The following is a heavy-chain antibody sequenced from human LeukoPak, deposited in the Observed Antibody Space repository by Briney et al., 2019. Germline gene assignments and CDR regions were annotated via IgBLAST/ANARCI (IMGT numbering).Heavy chain of an antibody. CDR2: IYHSGST. J-gene: IGHJ4*02. CDR1: GGSISSSIW. CDR3: ASPQYSSGWYGDGY. V-gene: IGHV4-4*02. Sequence: SETLSLTCAVSGGSISSSIWWSWVRQPPGKGLEWIGEIYHSGSTNYNPSLKSRVTISVDKSKNQFSLKLSSVTAADTAVYYCASPQYSSGWYGDGYWGQGTLVTVSS. D-gene: IGHD6-19*01.